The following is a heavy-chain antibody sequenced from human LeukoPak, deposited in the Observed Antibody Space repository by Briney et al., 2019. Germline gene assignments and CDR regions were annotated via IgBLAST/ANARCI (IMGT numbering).Heavy chain of an antibody. V-gene: IGHV4-38-2*01. Sequence: SETLSLTCAASGYSISSGYYWGWIRRPPGEGLEWIGNIYHSGTTYYNPSLKSRVTISVDTSKNQFSLKLSSVTAADTAVYYCARRHSGWYSDAFDIWGQGTMVTVSS. CDR1: GYSISSGYY. CDR3: ARRHSGWYSDAFDI. CDR2: IYHSGTT. J-gene: IGHJ3*02. D-gene: IGHD6-19*01.